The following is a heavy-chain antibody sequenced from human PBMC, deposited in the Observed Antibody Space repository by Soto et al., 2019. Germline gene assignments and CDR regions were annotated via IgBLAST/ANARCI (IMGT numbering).Heavy chain of an antibody. D-gene: IGHD3-9*01. CDR2: ISGSGGST. CDR3: AKAPYFVDY. Sequence: HPGGSLRLSCAASGFTFSSYAMSWVRQAPGKGLEWVSGISGSGGSTYYADSVKGRFTISRDNSKNTLYLQMNSLGAEDTAVYYCAKAPYFVDYWGQGTLVTVSS. V-gene: IGHV3-23*01. J-gene: IGHJ4*02. CDR1: GFTFSSYA.